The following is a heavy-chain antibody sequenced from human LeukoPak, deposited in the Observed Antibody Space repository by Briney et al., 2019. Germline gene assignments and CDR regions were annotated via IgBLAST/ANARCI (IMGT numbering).Heavy chain of an antibody. CDR2: IYGADAA. V-gene: IGHV3-66*02. CDR1: GFNGSTNY. CDR3: VTSTGQQFIPYDY. Sequence: GWSLRVDCAASGFNGSTNYMTWIHQAPGKVLEWVSLIYGADAAYYAESVRGRFMISRDNLKNTLFLQMNSLRVEDTAVYYCVTSTGQQFIPYDYWGQGTHVTVSS. D-gene: IGHD6-13*01. J-gene: IGHJ4*02.